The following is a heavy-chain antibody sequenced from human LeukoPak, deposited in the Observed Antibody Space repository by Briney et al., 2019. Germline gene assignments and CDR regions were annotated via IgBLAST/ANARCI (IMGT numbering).Heavy chain of an antibody. V-gene: IGHV4-34*01. CDR3: ATVARGIAGAGTHFDY. Sequence: SETLSLTCAVYGGSFSGYYWSWIRQPPGKGLEWIGSIYYSGSTYYNPSLKSRVTISVDTSKNQFSLKLSSVTAADTAVYYCATVARGIAGAGTHFDYWGQGTLVTVSS. CDR2: IYYSGST. J-gene: IGHJ4*02. D-gene: IGHD6-19*01. CDR1: GGSFSGYY.